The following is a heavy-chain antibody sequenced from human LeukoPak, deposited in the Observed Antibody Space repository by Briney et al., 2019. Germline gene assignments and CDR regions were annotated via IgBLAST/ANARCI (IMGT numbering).Heavy chain of an antibody. Sequence: ASVKVSCKASGYTFTSYGISWVRQAPGQGLEWMGWISAYNGNTNYAQKLQGRVTMTTGTSTSTAYMELRSLRSDDTAVYYCARDFDDFWSGYRINWFDPWGQGTLVTVSS. V-gene: IGHV1-18*01. CDR3: ARDFDDFWSGYRINWFDP. CDR1: GYTFTSYG. D-gene: IGHD3-3*01. CDR2: ISAYNGNT. J-gene: IGHJ5*02.